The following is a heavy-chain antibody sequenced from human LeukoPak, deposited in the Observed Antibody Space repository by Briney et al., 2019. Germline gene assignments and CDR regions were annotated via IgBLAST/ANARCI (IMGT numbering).Heavy chain of an antibody. D-gene: IGHD6-19*01. CDR1: GGSISSYY. J-gene: IGHJ6*03. CDR3: ARDGMRSGWSNYYYYYMDV. Sequence: SETLSLTCTVSGGSISSYYWSWLRQPPGKGLEWIGYIYYSGSTNYNPSLKSRVTISVDTSKNQFSLKLSSVTAADTAVYYCARDGMRSGWSNYYYYYMDVWGKGTTVTVSS. CDR2: IYYSGST. V-gene: IGHV4-59*01.